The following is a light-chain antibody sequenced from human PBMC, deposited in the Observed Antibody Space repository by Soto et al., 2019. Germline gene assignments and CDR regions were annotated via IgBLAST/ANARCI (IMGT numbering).Light chain of an antibody. CDR3: CSYAPSTTSYV. J-gene: IGLJ1*01. CDR2: QVS. CDR1: SGDVGNYNV. V-gene: IGLV2-23*02. Sequence: QSALTQPASVSGSPGQSITISCTGTSGDVGNYNVVSWYQHHPGKAPKLMMFQVSKRPSGVSSRFSGSKSGNTASLTISGLQAEDEADYYCCSYAPSTTSYVFGTGTKVHRP.